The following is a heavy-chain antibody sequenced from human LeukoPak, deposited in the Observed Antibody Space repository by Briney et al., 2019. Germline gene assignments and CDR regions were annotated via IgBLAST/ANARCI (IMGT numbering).Heavy chain of an antibody. D-gene: IGHD6-25*01. V-gene: IGHV1-69*13. CDR2: IIPIFGTA. CDR1: GGTFSSYA. Sequence: VKVSCKASGGTFSSYAISWVRQAPGQGLEWMGGIIPIFGTANYAQKFQGRVTITADESTSTAYMELSSLRSEDTAVYYCAREGIAALGGYYMDVWGKGTTVTISS. CDR3: AREGIAALGGYYMDV. J-gene: IGHJ6*03.